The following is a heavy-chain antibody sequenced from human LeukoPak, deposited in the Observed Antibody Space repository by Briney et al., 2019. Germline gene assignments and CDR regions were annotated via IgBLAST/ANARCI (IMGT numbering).Heavy chain of an antibody. CDR3: ARAVRVVATTTFDY. V-gene: IGHV1-69*01. CDR1: GGTFSSYA. J-gene: IGHJ4*02. D-gene: IGHD5-24*01. Sequence: ASVKVSCKASGGTFSSYAISWVRQAPGQGLEWMGGFIPIFGTANYAQKFQGRVTITADESTSTAYMELSSLRSEDTAVYYCARAVRVVATTTFDYWGQGTLVTVSS. CDR2: FIPIFGTA.